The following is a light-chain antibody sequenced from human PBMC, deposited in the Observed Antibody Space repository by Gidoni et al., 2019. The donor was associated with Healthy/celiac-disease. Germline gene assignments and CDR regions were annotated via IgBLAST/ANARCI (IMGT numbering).Light chain of an antibody. CDR1: QSVSSN. Sequence: EIVMTQSPATLSVSPGERATLSCRASQSVSSNLAWYQQKPGQAPRLLIYGASTRATGIPARFSGSGSGTEFTLTISSLQSEDFAVYYCQQYNNWLMYTFXXXTKLEIK. V-gene: IGKV3-15*01. CDR3: QQYNNWLMYT. CDR2: GAS. J-gene: IGKJ2*01.